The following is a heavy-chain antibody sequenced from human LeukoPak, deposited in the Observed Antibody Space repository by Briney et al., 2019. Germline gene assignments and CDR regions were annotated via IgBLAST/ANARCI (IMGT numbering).Heavy chain of an antibody. CDR1: GFTFSSSA. V-gene: IGHV3-23*01. D-gene: IGHD3-3*01. J-gene: IGHJ4*02. CDR2: IGGSGA. Sequence: GGSLRLSCAASGFTFSSSAMSWVRQAPGKGLEWVSTIGGSGAYYADSVKGRFTISRDNSKNTLYLQMNSLRAEDTAVYYCARVYYDFWSGLPDYWGQGTLVTVSS. CDR3: ARVYYDFWSGLPDY.